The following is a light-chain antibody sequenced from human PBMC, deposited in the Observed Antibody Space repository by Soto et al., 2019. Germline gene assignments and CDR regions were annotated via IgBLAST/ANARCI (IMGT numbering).Light chain of an antibody. CDR1: QSVSSK. J-gene: IGKJ2*01. CDR3: QQYNNWPQT. Sequence: EIVMTQSPVTLSVSPGARATLSCRASQSVSSKLAWYQQKPCQAPRLLIYGASTRATGIPARFSGSGSGTEFTLSISSLQSEDFAVYYCQQYNNWPQTFGKGTKLEIK. V-gene: IGKV3-15*01. CDR2: GAS.